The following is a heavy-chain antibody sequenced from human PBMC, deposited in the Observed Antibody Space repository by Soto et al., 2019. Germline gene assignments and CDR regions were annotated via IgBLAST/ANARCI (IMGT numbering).Heavy chain of an antibody. CDR2: ISGSGGST. J-gene: IGHJ5*02. Sequence: PGGSLRLACAASGFTFSSYAMSWVRQAPGKGLEWVSAISGSGGSTYYADSVKGRFTISRDNSKNTLYLQMNSLRAEDTAVYYCARQPRGAAAVTSVITWLDPWGKGALVTVSS. CDR1: GFTFSSYA. D-gene: IGHD4-17*01. V-gene: IGHV3-23*01. CDR3: ARQPRGAAAVTSVITWLDP.